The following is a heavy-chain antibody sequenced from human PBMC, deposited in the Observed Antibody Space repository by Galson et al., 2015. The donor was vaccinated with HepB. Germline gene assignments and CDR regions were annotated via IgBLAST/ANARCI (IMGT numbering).Heavy chain of an antibody. V-gene: IGHV6-1*01. CDR3: ARVEQQVVPTGWFDP. D-gene: IGHD6-13*01. Sequence: CAISGDSVSSNSAAWNWIRQSPSGGLEWLGRTYYRSKRYTDYALSVQGRITINPDTSRNQFSLQLTSVTPDDTAVYYCARVEQQVVPTGWFDPWGQGTLVTVSS. CDR2: TYYRSKRYT. J-gene: IGHJ5*02. CDR1: GDSVSSNSAA.